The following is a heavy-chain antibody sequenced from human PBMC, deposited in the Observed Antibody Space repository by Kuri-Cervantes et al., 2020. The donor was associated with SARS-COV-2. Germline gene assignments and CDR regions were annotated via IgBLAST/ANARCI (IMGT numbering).Heavy chain of an antibody. CDR1: GFTFGDYA. V-gene: IGHV3-49*04. D-gene: IGHD3-3*01. J-gene: IGHJ4*02. Sequence: GESLKISCTASGFTFGDYAMSWVRQAPGKGLEWVGFIRSKAYGGTTEYAASVKGRLTISRDDSKSIAYLQMNSLKTEDTAVYYCTSNDFWSGYYFDYWGQGTLVTVSS. CDR2: IRSKAYGGTT. CDR3: TSNDFWSGYYFDY.